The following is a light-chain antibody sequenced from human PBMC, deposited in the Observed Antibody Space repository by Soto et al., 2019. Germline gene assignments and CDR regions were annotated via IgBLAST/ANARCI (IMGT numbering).Light chain of an antibody. CDR3: HQYNSYSRA. Sequence: DIPMTQSPSTLSASVGDRVTITCRASQSISSWLAWYQQKPGKAPKLLIYDASSLESGVPSRFSGSGSGTEFTLTISSLQPDDFATYYCHQYNSYSRAFGQGTKVEIK. V-gene: IGKV1-5*01. CDR1: QSISSW. J-gene: IGKJ1*01. CDR2: DAS.